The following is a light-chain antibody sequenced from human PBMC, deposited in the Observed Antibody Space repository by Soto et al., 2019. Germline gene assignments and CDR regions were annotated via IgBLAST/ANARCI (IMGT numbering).Light chain of an antibody. Sequence: EIVLTQSPVTLSLSPGETATLSCRASQSVRNYLAWYQQKPGQAPRLLIYGASSRATGIPDRFSGSGSGTDFTLTISRLEPEDFAVYYCQQYGSSPITFGQGTRLEIK. J-gene: IGKJ5*01. CDR3: QQYGSSPIT. V-gene: IGKV3-20*01. CDR1: QSVRNY. CDR2: GAS.